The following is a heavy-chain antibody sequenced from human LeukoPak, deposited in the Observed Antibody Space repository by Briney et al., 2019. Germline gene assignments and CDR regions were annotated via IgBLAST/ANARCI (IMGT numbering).Heavy chain of an antibody. V-gene: IGHV1-69*04. CDR2: IIPILGIA. CDR3: ARASNKDIVVVPAAIGDWFDP. D-gene: IGHD2-2*02. CDR1: GGTFISYA. Sequence: SVKVSCKASGGTFISYAISWVRQAPGQGLEWMGRIIPILGIANYAQKFQGRVTSTADKSTSTGYMEMSRRRSEEKAVYYCARASNKDIVVVPAAIGDWFDPCGQGTLVTVSS. J-gene: IGHJ5*02.